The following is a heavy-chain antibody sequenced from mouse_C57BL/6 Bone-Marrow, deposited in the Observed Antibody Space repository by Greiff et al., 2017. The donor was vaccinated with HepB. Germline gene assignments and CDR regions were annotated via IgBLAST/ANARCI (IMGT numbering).Heavy chain of an antibody. CDR2: IYPSDSET. Sequence: QVQLQQPGAELVRPGSSVKLSCKASGYTFTSYWMDWVKQRPGQGLEWIGNIYPSDSETHYNQKFKDKATLTVDESSSTAYMQLSSLTSEDSAVYYCARSVAMDYWGQGTSVTVSS. CDR1: GYTFTSYW. V-gene: IGHV1-61*01. J-gene: IGHJ4*01. CDR3: ARSVAMDY.